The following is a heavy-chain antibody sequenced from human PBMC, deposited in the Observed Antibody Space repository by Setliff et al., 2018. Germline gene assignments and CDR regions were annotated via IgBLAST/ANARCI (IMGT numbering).Heavy chain of an antibody. V-gene: IGHV1-46*01. CDR3: ARGSGWYMGYFDL. J-gene: IGHJ2*01. D-gene: IGHD6-19*01. CDR2: INPSGGST. Sequence: ASVKVSCKASGGNSSSLAVSWLRQAPGQGLEWMGIINPSGGSTSYAQKFQGRVTMTRDTSTSTVYMELSSLRSEDTAVYYCARGSGWYMGYFDLWGRGTLVTVSS. CDR1: GGNSSSLA.